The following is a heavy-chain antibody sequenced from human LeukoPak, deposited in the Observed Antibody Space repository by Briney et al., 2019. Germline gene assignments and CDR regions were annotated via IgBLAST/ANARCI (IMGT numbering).Heavy chain of an antibody. CDR1: GFTFSRYA. J-gene: IGHJ6*02. CDR2: IADDGSKK. V-gene: IGHV3-30-3*01. D-gene: IGHD3-22*01. CDR3: ARDPVYDSSGYLYYYYGMDV. Sequence: PGRSLRLSCAASGFTFSRYAMHWVRQAPGKGLEWVAVIADDGSKKHYADSVKGRFTISRDNSKNTLYVQMNSLRAEDTAVYYCARDPVYDSSGYLYYYYGMDVWGQGTTVTVSS.